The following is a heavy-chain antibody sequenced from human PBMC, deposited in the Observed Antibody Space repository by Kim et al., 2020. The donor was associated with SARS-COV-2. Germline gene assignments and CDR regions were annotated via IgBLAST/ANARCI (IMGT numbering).Heavy chain of an antibody. V-gene: IGHV3-21*01. J-gene: IGHJ4*02. CDR2: ISSSSSYR. CDR3: ARGVYGSGSFSNVDY. Sequence: GGSLRLSCAASGFTFRSYSVNWVRQAPGKGLEWVSGISSSSSYRYYADSVKGRFTISRDNAKNSLYLQMDSLRAEDTAVYFCARGVYGSGSFSNVDYWGQGTLVTVSS. CDR1: GFTFRSYS. D-gene: IGHD3-10*01.